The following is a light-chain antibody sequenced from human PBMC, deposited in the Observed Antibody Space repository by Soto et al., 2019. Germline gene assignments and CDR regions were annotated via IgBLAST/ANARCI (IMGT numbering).Light chain of an antibody. CDR1: QSVTYSH. J-gene: IGKJ2*01. V-gene: IGKV3-20*01. CDR2: GAS. CDR3: QHYVGPPYT. Sequence: DIVLTQSPGTLSLSPGERATLSCRASQSVTYSHLAWYQQKPGQAPRLLIYGASNRATGIPDRFSGSGSGTDFTLTIIRLEPEDFAVYYCQHYVGPPYTFGQGTKLEIK.